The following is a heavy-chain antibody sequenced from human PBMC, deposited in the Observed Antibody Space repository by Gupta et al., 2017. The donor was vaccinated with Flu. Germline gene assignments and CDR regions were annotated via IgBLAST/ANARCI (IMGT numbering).Heavy chain of an antibody. V-gene: IGHV3-21*01. Sequence: EVQLVESGGGLVKPGGSLRLSCAASGFTFNTYTMNWVRQAPGKGLEWVSSISSSSTYIYYADSVKGRFTISRDNAKNSVYLQMNSLRAEDTAVYYCASPDNYYDHHGKFDYWGQGALVTVSS. J-gene: IGHJ4*02. D-gene: IGHD3-22*01. CDR2: ISSSSTYI. CDR1: GFTFNTYT. CDR3: ASPDNYYDHHGKFDY.